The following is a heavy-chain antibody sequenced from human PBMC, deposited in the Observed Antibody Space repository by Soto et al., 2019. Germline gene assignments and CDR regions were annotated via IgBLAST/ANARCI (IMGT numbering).Heavy chain of an antibody. Sequence: EVQLLESGGGVVPPGGSLRVSCSGFTSRSNSINWVRQAPGKTLEWVSIFYSSGSSFYADSVQGRFTISRDISTNTLDLQMDSLRVDDTAVYYCATTPYDHDAFDNWGQGTVVTVSS. D-gene: IGHD5-12*01. CDR3: ATTPYDHDAFDN. V-gene: IGHV3-66*01. CDR2: FYSSGSS. J-gene: IGHJ3*02. CDR1: GFTSRSNS.